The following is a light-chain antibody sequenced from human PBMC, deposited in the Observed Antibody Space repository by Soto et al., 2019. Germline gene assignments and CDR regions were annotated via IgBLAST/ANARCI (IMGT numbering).Light chain of an antibody. V-gene: IGKV1-33*01. CDR1: QGISNY. CDR3: QQYSTLIT. CDR2: AAS. J-gene: IGKJ5*01. Sequence: DIQMTQSPSSLSASVGDRVTITCRASQGISNYLNWYQQKLGKAPKLLIYAASNLQTGVPSRFSGSGSGTDFTFTISILPPEYIATYYCQQYSTLITFGQGTRLEIK.